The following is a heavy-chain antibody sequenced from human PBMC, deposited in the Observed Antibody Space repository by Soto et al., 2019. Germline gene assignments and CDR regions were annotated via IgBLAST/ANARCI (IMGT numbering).Heavy chain of an antibody. J-gene: IGHJ3*02. CDR3: ARDEYFDYYDRARGAFDI. D-gene: IGHD3-22*01. CDR2: IKQDGSEK. V-gene: IGHV3-7*01. CDR1: GFTFSSYW. Sequence: EVQLVESGGGLVQPGGSLRLSCAASGFTFSSYWMSWVRQAPGKGLEWVANIKQDGSEKYYVDSVKGRLTISRDNAKNSLYLQMNSLRAEDTAVYYCARDEYFDYYDRARGAFDIWGQGTMVTVSS.